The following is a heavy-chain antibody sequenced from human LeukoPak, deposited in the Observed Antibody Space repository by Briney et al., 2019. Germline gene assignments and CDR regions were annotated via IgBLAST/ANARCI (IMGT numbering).Heavy chain of an antibody. CDR1: AFISTTSE. Sequence: PGGSLRLSCTASAFISTTSEGNWVRQAPGRGLEWVSVIYTGGSTNYADSVKGRFSISRDTSKNTLYLQMDSLRAEDTAVYYCASRGAVYTGSFDCWGQGTLVTVSS. D-gene: IGHD2-2*02. CDR2: IYTGGST. V-gene: IGHV3-66*01. J-gene: IGHJ4*02. CDR3: ASRGAVYTGSFDC.